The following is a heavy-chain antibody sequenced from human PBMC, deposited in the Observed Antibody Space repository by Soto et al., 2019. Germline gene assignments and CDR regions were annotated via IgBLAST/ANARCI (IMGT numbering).Heavy chain of an antibody. V-gene: IGHV1-2*04. CDR1: GFTFTGYY. CDR2: INPNSGVA. D-gene: IGHD6-13*01. Sequence: GASVKVSCKASGFTFTGYYMHWVRQAPGQGLEWIGWINPNSGVANYAQKFHDWVTITRDTSITTAYMELSGLKSDDTAVYFCAKDDAGHLDTWGQGTLVTVSS. CDR3: AKDDAGHLDT. J-gene: IGHJ1*01.